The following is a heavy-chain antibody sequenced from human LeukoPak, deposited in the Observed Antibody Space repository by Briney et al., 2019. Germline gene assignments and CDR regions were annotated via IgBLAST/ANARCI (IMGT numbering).Heavy chain of an antibody. V-gene: IGHV1-69*04. J-gene: IGHJ4*02. CDR3: ASAYCSGGSCYLYFDY. Sequence: SVKVSCKASGGTFSSYAISWVRQAPGQGLEWMGRIIPILGIANYAQKFQGRVTITADKSMSTAYMELSSLRSEDTAVYYCASAYCSGGSCYLYFDYWGQGTLVTVSS. CDR1: GGTFSSYA. D-gene: IGHD2-15*01. CDR2: IIPILGIA.